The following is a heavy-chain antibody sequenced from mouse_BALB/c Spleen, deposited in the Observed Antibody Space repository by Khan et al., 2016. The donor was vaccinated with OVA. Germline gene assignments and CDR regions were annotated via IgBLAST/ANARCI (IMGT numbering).Heavy chain of an antibody. Sequence: QVQLKESGPGLVQPSQSLSITCTVSGFSLTNYSVHWVRQSPGKGLEWLGVIWSAGSTDYNAAFISRMTIRKDTSRSQVFFKMNSLQPNDTAIYYCARRGYDDGRGALFAYGGQGTLVTVSA. V-gene: IGHV2-2*02. CDR3: ARRGYDDGRGALFAY. CDR1: GFSLTNYS. J-gene: IGHJ3*01. D-gene: IGHD2-4*01. CDR2: IWSAGST.